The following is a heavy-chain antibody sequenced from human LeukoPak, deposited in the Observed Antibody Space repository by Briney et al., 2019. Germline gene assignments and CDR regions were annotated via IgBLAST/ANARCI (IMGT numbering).Heavy chain of an antibody. Sequence: PGGTLRLSCAASGFTFSSYGMSRVRQAPGKGLEWVSAISGSGGSTYYADSVKGRFTISRDNSKNTLYLQMNSLRADDTAVYYCAKEHRGSYPYYYMDVWGKGTTVTISS. D-gene: IGHD3-16*01. CDR3: AKEHRGSYPYYYMDV. J-gene: IGHJ6*03. V-gene: IGHV3-23*01. CDR1: GFTFSSYG. CDR2: ISGSGGST.